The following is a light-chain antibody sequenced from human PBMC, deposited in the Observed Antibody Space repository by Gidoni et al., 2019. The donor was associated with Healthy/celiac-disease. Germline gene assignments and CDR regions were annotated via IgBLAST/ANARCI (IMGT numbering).Light chain of an antibody. J-gene: IGKJ1*01. V-gene: IGKV4-1*01. CDR2: WAS. CDR3: QQCYSTPWT. Sequence: IVMTQSPDSGAVSLGERATINCKSSQSVLYSSNNKNYLAWYQQKPGKPPKLLIYWASTRESGVPDRFSGSGSGTDFTLTISSLQAEDVAVYYCQQCYSTPWTFXQXTKVEIK. CDR1: QSVLYSSNNKNY.